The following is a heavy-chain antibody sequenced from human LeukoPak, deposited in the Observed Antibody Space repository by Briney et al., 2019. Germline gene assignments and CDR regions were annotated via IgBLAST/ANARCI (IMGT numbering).Heavy chain of an antibody. J-gene: IGHJ4*02. Sequence: SVKVSCKASGGTFSSYAISWVRQAPGQGLERMGGIIPIFGTANYAQKFQGRVTITADESTSTAYMELSSLRSEDTAVYYCARATQYCSSTSCHLGYWGQGTLVTVSS. V-gene: IGHV1-69*01. CDR2: IIPIFGTA. D-gene: IGHD2-2*01. CDR3: ARATQYCSSTSCHLGY. CDR1: GGTFSSYA.